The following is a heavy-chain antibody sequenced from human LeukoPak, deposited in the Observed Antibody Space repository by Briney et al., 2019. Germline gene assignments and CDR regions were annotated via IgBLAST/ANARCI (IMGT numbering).Heavy chain of an antibody. CDR1: GFTFSSYA. Sequence: GGSLRLSCAASGFTFSSYAMHWVRQAPGKGLEWVAVISYDGSNKYYADSVKGRFTISRDNSKNTLYLQVNSLRNEDTAVYYCARQAHWSGYYSTGYYYYYMDVWGQGTTATVSS. V-gene: IGHV3-30-3*01. CDR2: ISYDGSNK. J-gene: IGHJ6*03. D-gene: IGHD3-3*01. CDR3: ARQAHWSGYYSTGYYYYYMDV.